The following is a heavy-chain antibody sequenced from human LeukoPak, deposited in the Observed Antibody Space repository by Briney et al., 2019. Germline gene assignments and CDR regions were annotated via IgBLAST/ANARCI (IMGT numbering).Heavy chain of an antibody. V-gene: IGHV1-46*01. J-gene: IGHJ5*02. D-gene: IGHD2-2*01. CDR3: ARDLGCSSTSCPPIDWFDP. CDR2: INPSGGST. Sequence: GASVKVSCKASGYTFTSYYMHWVRQAPGQGLEWMGIINPSGGSTSYAQKFQGRVTMTRDTSTSTVYMELRSLRSDDTAVYYCARDLGCSSTSCPPIDWFDPWGQGTLVTVSS. CDR1: GYTFTSYY.